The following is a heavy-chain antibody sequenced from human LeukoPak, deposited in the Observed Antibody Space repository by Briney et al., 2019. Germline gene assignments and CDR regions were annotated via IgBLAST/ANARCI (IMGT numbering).Heavy chain of an antibody. CDR2: IYYSGST. CDR3: ARDNMVRGVIIWDYYYYGMDV. V-gene: IGHV4-59*01. CDR1: GGYISSYY. J-gene: IGHJ6*02. Sequence: PSETLSLTCTVSGGYISSYYWSWIRQPPGKGLEWIGYIYYSGSTNYNPSLKSRVTISVDTSKNQFSLKLSSVTAADTAVYYCARDNMVRGVIIWDYYYYGMDVWGQGTTVTVSS. D-gene: IGHD3-10*01.